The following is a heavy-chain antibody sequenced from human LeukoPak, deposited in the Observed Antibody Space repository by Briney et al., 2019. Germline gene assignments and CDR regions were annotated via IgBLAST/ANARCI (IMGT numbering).Heavy chain of an antibody. CDR2: MNPNSGNT. J-gene: IGHJ6*03. CDR1: GYTFTSYD. Sequence: ASVKVSCKASGYTFTSYDINWVRQATGQGLEWMGWMNPNSGNTGYAQKFQGRVTITRNTSISTAYMELSSLRSEDTAVYYCARGPHYYYYMDVWGKGTTVTVSS. V-gene: IGHV1-8*03. CDR3: ARGPHYYYYMDV.